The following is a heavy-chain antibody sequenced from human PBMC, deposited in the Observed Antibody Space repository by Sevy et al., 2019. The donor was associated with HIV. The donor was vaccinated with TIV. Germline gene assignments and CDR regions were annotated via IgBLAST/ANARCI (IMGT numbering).Heavy chain of an antibody. D-gene: IGHD3-10*01. J-gene: IGHJ4*02. CDR2: IYYSGST. Sequence: SETLSLTCTVSGGSISSSSYYWGWSRQPPGKGLEWIRSIYYSGSTYYNPSLKSRVTISVDTSKYQFSLKLSSVTAADTAVYYCASGYTNYYGSGSYYNFDYWGQGTLVTVSS. CDR3: ASGYTNYYGSGSYYNFDY. V-gene: IGHV4-39*01. CDR1: GGSISSSSYY.